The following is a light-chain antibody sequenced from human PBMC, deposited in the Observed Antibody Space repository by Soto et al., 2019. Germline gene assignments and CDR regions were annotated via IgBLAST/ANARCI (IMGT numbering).Light chain of an antibody. CDR2: AAS. CDR1: QSISSY. V-gene: IGKV1-39*01. Sequence: DIQMTQSPSSLSASVGARVPITCRASQSISSYLNWYQQKPGKAPKLLIYAASSLQSGVPSRFSGSGSGTDFTLTISSLQPEDFATYYCQQSYSTPITFGQGTRLEN. J-gene: IGKJ5*01. CDR3: QQSYSTPIT.